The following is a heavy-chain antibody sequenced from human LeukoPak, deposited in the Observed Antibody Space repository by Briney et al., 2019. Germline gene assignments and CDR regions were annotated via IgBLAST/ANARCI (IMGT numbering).Heavy chain of an antibody. CDR2: IKEDGSEK. J-gene: IGHJ3*02. CDR3: ARYYYNNDGYSEDAFDI. D-gene: IGHD3-22*01. V-gene: IGHV3-7*01. CDR1: GFTFSSYW. Sequence: GGSLRLSCAASGFTFSSYWMTWVRQAPGKGLEWVANIKEDGSEKNYLESMKGRFTISRDNAKNSLYLQMNSLRAEDTAIYYCARYYYNNDGYSEDAFDIWGQGTVVTVSS.